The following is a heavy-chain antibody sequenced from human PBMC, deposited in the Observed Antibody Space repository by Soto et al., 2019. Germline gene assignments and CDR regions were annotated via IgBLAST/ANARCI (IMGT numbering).Heavy chain of an antibody. CDR2: IIPIFGTA. CDR3: ARGLELRYGMDV. D-gene: IGHD1-7*01. Sequence: SVKVSCKASGGTFSSYAISWVRQAPGQGLEWMGGIIPIFGTANYAQKFQGRVTITADESTSTAYMELSSLRSEDTAVYYCARGLELRYGMDVWGQGTTVTVSS. CDR1: GGTFSSYA. V-gene: IGHV1-69*13. J-gene: IGHJ6*02.